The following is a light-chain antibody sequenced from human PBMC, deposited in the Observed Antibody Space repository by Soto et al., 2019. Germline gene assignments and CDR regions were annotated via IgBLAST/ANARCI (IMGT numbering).Light chain of an antibody. CDR3: QSYDSSLSGLYV. J-gene: IGLJ1*01. Sequence: QSVLTQPPSVSGAPGQRVTISCTGSSSNIGAGYDVHWYQPLPGTAPKLLIYGNSNRPAGVPNRFAGSKSGPSASLAITGLQAEDEADYYCQSYDSSLSGLYVFGTGTKLTVL. CDR1: SSNIGAGYD. V-gene: IGLV1-40*01. CDR2: GNS.